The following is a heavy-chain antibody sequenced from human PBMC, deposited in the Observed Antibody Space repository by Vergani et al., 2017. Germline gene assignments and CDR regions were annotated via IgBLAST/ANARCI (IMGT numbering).Heavy chain of an antibody. CDR3: AKDTGGPY. J-gene: IGHJ4*02. CDR2: ISSSGGST. CDR1: GFTFSSYA. Sequence: EVQLLESGGGLVQPGGSLRLFCAASGFTFSSYAMSWVRQAPGKGLEWVSAISSSGGSTYYADSVKGLFTISRDNSKNTLYLKMNSLNTEDTAVYYCAKDTGGPYWGQGTLVTVSS. D-gene: IGHD2-8*02. V-gene: IGHV3-23*01.